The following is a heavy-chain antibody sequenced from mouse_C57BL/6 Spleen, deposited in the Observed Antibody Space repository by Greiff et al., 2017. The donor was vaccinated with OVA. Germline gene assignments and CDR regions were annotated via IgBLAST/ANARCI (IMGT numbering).Heavy chain of an antibody. D-gene: IGHD2-5*01. CDR1: GFTFSSYA. CDR3: ARVYYSNYVDY. Sequence: EVKLEESGGGLVKPGGSLKLSCAASGFTFSSYAMSWVRQTPEKRLEWVATISDGGSYTYYPDNVKGRFTISRDNAKNNLYLQMSHLKSEDTAMYYCARVYYSNYVDYWGQGTTLTVSS. J-gene: IGHJ2*01. V-gene: IGHV5-4*03. CDR2: ISDGGSYT.